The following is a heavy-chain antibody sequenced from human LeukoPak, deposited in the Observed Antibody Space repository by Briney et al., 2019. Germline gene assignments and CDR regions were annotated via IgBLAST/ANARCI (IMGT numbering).Heavy chain of an antibody. CDR2: INWNGGST. Sequence: GGSLRLSCAASGFTFDDYGMSWVRQVPGKGLECVSGINWNGGSTGYADSVKGRFTISRDNAKNSLYLQMHSLRAEDTALYYCARGVYYYDSSGYYILGYWGQGTLVTVSS. CDR1: GFTFDDYG. D-gene: IGHD3-22*01. V-gene: IGHV3-20*04. CDR3: ARGVYYYDSSGYYILGY. J-gene: IGHJ4*02.